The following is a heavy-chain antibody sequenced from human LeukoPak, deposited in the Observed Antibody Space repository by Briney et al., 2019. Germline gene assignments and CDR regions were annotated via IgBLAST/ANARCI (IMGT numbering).Heavy chain of an antibody. CDR3: ATVGIAAADTFDY. J-gene: IGHJ4*02. V-gene: IGHV1-24*01. D-gene: IGHD6-13*01. CDR2: FDPEDGET. CDR1: GYALTELS. Sequence: ASVKVSCKVSGYALTELSMHWVRQAPGKGLEWMGGFDPEDGETIYAQKFQGRVTMTEDTSTDTAYMELSSLRSEDTAVYYCATVGIAAADTFDYWGQGTLVTVSS.